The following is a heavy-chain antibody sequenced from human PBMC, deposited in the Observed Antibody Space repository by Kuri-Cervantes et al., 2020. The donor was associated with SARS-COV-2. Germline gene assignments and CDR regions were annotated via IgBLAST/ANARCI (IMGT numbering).Heavy chain of an antibody. CDR2: IYYSGST. CDR1: GGSFSGYY. V-gene: IGHV4-34*09. D-gene: IGHD3-22*01. CDR3: ARASTTMIVVVGAFDI. Sequence: SETLSLTCAVYGGSFSGYYWSWIRQPPGKGLEWIGYIYYSGSTYYNPSLKSRVTISVDTSKNQFSLKLSSVTAADTAVYYCARASTTMIVVVGAFDIWGQGTMVTVSS. J-gene: IGHJ3*02.